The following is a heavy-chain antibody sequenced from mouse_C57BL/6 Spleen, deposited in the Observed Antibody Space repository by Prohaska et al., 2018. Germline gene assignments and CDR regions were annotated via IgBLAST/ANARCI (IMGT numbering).Heavy chain of an antibody. CDR2: IDPETGGT. V-gene: IGHV1-15*01. Sequence: QVQLQQSGAELVRPGASVTLSCKASGYTFTDYEMQWVKQTPVHGLEWIGAIDPETGGTAYNQKFKGKAILTADKSSSTAYMELRSLTSEDSAVYYCTRFPSTVVADYYAMDYWGQGTSVTVSS. CDR1: GYTFTDYE. J-gene: IGHJ4*01. CDR3: TRFPSTVVADYYAMDY. D-gene: IGHD1-1*01.